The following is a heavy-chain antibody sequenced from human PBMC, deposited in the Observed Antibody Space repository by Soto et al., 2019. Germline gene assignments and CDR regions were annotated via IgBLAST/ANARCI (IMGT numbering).Heavy chain of an antibody. D-gene: IGHD3-9*01. Sequence: QVQLVQSGAEVKKPGSSVKVSCKASGGTFSSYTISWVRQAPGQGLEWMGRIIPILGIANYAQKFQGRVTITADKSTSTAYMELSSLRSEDTVVYYCARMEGYTYYVILSGWRPYSWFDPWGQGTLVTVSS. J-gene: IGHJ5*02. CDR1: GGTFSSYT. CDR3: ARMEGYTYYVILSGWRPYSWFDP. CDR2: IIPILGIA. V-gene: IGHV1-69*02.